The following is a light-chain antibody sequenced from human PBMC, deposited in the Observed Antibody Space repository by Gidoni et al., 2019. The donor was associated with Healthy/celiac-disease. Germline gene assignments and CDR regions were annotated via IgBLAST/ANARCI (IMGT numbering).Light chain of an antibody. V-gene: IGKV1-39*01. Sequence: DIQMTQSPSSLSASVGDRVTITCRASQSISSYFNWYQQKPGKAPKLLIYAASSLKSGVPSRCSGSGSGTDFTLTISSLQPEDFATYYCQQSYSTPYHFXXXTRLEIK. CDR1: QSISSY. J-gene: IGKJ5*01. CDR2: AAS. CDR3: QQSYSTPYH.